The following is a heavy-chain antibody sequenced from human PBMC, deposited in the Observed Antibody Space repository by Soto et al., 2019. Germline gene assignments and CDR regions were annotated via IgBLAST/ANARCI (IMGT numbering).Heavy chain of an antibody. D-gene: IGHD6-25*01. Sequence: SETLSLTCTVSGGSISSYYWSWIRQPPGKGQEWIGYIYYSGSTNYNPSLKSRVTISVDTSKNQFSLRLSSLTAADTAVYYCAFDLTYNRGRRGWFAPPAQGTLVTVSS. CDR3: AFDLTYNRGRRGWFAP. J-gene: IGHJ5*02. CDR2: IYYSGST. V-gene: IGHV4-59*01. CDR1: GGSISSYY.